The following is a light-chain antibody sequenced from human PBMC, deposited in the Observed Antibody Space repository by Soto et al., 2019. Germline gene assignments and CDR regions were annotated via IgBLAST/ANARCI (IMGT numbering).Light chain of an antibody. J-gene: IGKJ1*01. CDR3: QQYRT. Sequence: EIVLTQSPGTRSLSPGERATLSCRASQSVSSSSLAWYQQKPGQAPRLLISGTSSRATGIPDRFSGSGSRTDFTLTISRLGPEDFAVYFCQQYRTFGQGTKVDIK. V-gene: IGKV3-20*01. CDR2: GTS. CDR1: QSVSSSS.